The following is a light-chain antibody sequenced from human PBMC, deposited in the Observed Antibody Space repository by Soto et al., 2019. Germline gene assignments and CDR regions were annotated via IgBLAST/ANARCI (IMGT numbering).Light chain of an antibody. Sequence: EGVMTQSPAPLSVSPGDRAILSCRASHSVNTNLAWYQLRPGQPPRLLIYGASTRASDVPGRFSGSGSGREFTLTISSLQSEDFAIYSCHQYNSWPWTFGQGTKVEI. J-gene: IGKJ1*01. CDR2: GAS. V-gene: IGKV3-15*01. CDR3: HQYNSWPWT. CDR1: HSVNTN.